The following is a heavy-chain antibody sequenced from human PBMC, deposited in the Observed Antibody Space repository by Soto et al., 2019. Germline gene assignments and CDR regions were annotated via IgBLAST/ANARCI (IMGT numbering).Heavy chain of an antibody. CDR2: IYYSGST. J-gene: IGHJ2*01. V-gene: IGHV4-31*03. D-gene: IGHD4-4*01. CDR3: ASLTTVVTPHCYFDL. Sequence: QVQLQESGPGLVKPSQTLSLTCTVSGGSISRGGYYWSWIRQHPGKGLEWIGYIYYSGSTYYNPSLTSRVTISVDTSKNQFSLKLSSVTAADTAVYYCASLTTVVTPHCYFDLWGRGTLVTVAS. CDR1: GGSISRGGYY.